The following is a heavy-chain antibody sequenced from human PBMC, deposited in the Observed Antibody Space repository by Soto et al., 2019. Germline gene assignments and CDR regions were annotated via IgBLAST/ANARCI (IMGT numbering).Heavy chain of an antibody. J-gene: IGHJ5*02. CDR1: GYTCTSYG. V-gene: IGHV1-18*01. Sequence: QVQLVQSGAEVKKPGASVKVSCKASGYTCTSYGISWVRQAPGQGLEWMGWISAYNGNTNYAQKLQGRVTLTTDTSTSTAYMELRSLRSDDTAVYYCARDPSFSSWQTNNWFDPGGQGALVTVSS. D-gene: IGHD6-13*01. CDR3: ARDPSFSSWQTNNWFDP. CDR2: ISAYNGNT.